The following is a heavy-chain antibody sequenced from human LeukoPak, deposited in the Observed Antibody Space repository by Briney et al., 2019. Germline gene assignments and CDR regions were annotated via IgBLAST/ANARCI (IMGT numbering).Heavy chain of an antibody. CDR2: ISPTGSTT. CDR1: GFSFSGHW. CDR3: ARGPNSNWSGLDF. D-gene: IGHD6-6*01. V-gene: IGHV3-74*01. Sequence: HPGGSLRLSCIASGFSFSGHWMHWARQLPGKGLVWVPRISPTGSTTSYADSVKGRFTVSRDNAKNTLYLQVNNLRAEDTAVYYCARGPNSNWSGLDFWGQGTLLTVSS. J-gene: IGHJ4*02.